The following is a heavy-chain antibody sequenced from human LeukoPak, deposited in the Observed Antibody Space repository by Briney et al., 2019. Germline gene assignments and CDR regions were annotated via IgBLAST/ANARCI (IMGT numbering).Heavy chain of an antibody. CDR2: ISSSSSYI. CDR3: ARRAAATGVDWFDP. Sequence: GGSLRLSCAASGFTFSSHSMNWVRPAPGKGLEWWSTISSSSSYIYYADSVKGRFTIARDNAKNSLYLQMNSLSAEDTAVYYCARRAAATGVDWFDPWGKGTLVTVSS. CDR1: GFTFSSHS. J-gene: IGHJ5*02. V-gene: IGHV3-21*01. D-gene: IGHD2-15*01.